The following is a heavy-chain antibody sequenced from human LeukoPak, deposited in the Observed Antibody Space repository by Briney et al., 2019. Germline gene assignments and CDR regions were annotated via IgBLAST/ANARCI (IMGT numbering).Heavy chain of an antibody. CDR2: INPNSGGT. J-gene: IGHJ4*02. V-gene: IGHV1-2*02. Sequence: ASVKVSCKASGYTFTGYYMHWVRQAPGQGLEWMGWINPNSGGTYYAQKFQGRVTMTSDTSIRTAYMELSRLRSDDTAVYYCARGYSGYDYLDYWGQGTLVTVSS. CDR1: GYTFTGYY. D-gene: IGHD5-12*01. CDR3: ARGYSGYDYLDY.